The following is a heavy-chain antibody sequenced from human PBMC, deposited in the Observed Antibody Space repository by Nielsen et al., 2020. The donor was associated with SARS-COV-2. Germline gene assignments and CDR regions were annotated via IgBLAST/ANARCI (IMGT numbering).Heavy chain of an antibody. J-gene: IGHJ6*02. V-gene: IGHV1-69*04. CDR2: IIPILGIV. CDR3: ARDLGFGEFLYGMDV. Sequence: SVKVSCKASGGTLSSYAFSWVRQAPGQGLEWMGRIIPILGIVNYAQKLQGRVTITADKSTSTAYMELSSLRSEDTAVYYCARDLGFGEFLYGMDVWGQGTTVTVSS. CDR1: GGTLSSYA. D-gene: IGHD3-10*01.